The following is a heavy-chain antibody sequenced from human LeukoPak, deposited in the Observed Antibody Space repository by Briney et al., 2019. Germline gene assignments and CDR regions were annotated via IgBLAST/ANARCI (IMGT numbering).Heavy chain of an antibody. CDR2: INHSGST. J-gene: IGHJ4*02. D-gene: IGHD6-19*01. CDR3: ARGKGGQWLVRGAYFDY. Sequence: PSETLSLTCAVYGGSFSGYYWSWIRQPPGKGLEWIGEINHSGSTNYNPSLKSRVTISVDTSKNQFSLKLSSVTAADTAVYYCARGKGGQWLVRGAYFDYWGQGTLVTVSS. CDR1: GGSFSGYY. V-gene: IGHV4-34*01.